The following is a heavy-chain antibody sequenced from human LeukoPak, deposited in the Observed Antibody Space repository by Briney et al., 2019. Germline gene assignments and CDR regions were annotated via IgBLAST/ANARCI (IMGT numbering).Heavy chain of an antibody. CDR2: IKQDETET. CDR1: GFTFSNYW. J-gene: IGHJ4*02. V-gene: IGHV3-7*03. Sequence: PGGSLRLSCAASGFTFSNYWMSWVRQAPGKGLEWVANIKQDETETYYVDSVKGRFTISRDNAKNSLYLQMNSLRAEDTALYYCAKANYYDSSGHIDYWGQGTLVTVSS. CDR3: AKANYYDSSGHIDY. D-gene: IGHD3-22*01.